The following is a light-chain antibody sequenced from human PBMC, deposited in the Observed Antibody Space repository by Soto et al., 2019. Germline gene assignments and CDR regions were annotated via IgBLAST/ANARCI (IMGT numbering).Light chain of an antibody. Sequence: QSALTQPASVSGSPGQSITISCTGTSSDVGGYNYVSWYQQHPGKVPKLMIFDVSNRPSGVSNRFSGSKSGNTASLTISGLQAEDGADYYCSSYTSSSTVVFGGGTKLTVL. J-gene: IGLJ2*01. V-gene: IGLV2-14*03. CDR2: DVS. CDR3: SSYTSSSTVV. CDR1: SSDVGGYNY.